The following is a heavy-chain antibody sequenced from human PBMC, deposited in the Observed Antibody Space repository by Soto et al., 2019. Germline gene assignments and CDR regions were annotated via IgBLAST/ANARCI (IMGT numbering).Heavy chain of an antibody. CDR1: GFTFRNHA. CDR3: ARGDREDILVVVGARPGEYGTDI. Sequence: QVQLVESGGGVVQPGGSLRLSCAASGFTFRNHAMHWVRQAPGKGLECLAVIAHDGSNAFYRDSVKGRFTVSRDNSKNQVYLYMDSLRSEDTGVYYCARGDREDILVVVGARPGEYGTDIWGQGTTVIVSS. V-gene: IGHV3-30-3*01. D-gene: IGHD2-15*01. CDR2: IAHDGSNA. J-gene: IGHJ6*02.